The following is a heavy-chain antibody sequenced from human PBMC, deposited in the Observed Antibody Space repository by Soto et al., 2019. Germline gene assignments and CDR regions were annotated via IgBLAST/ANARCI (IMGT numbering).Heavy chain of an antibody. D-gene: IGHD2-15*01. Sequence: QVQLVQSGAEVKKPGSSVKVSCKAPGGTFSTYAISWVRQAPGQGLEWMGGVIPIFGTPKYAQKFQGRVTITADEYASTGYMELRSLRSEDTAVYCCARSQGGSSSLDIYYYYYYGMDVWGQGTTVTVSS. V-gene: IGHV1-69*01. CDR3: ARSQGGSSSLDIYYYYYYGMDV. CDR1: GGTFSTYA. J-gene: IGHJ6*02. CDR2: VIPIFGTP.